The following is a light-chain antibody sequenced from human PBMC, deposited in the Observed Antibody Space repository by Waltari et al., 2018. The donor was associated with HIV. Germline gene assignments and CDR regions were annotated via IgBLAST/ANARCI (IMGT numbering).Light chain of an antibody. CDR3: CSYAGSYTYVV. CDR1: NSDVGGSNS. V-gene: IGLV2-11*01. J-gene: IGLJ2*01. CDR2: DVS. Sequence: QSALTQPRPVSGSPGPSVTISCTGSNSDVGGSNSVSWYQQHPGKAPKLMIYDVSKRPSGVPDRFSGSKSGNTASLTISGLQAEDEADYYCCSYAGSYTYVVFGGGTKLTVL.